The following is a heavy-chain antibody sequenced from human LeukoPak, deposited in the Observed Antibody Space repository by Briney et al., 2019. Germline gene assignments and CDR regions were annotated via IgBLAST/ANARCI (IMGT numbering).Heavy chain of an antibody. V-gene: IGHV3-21*01. D-gene: IGHD2-15*01. CDR1: GFTFSSYS. Sequence: SGGSLRLSCAASGFTFSSYSMNWVRQAPGKELEWVSSISSSSSYIYYADSVKGRFTISRDNAKNSLYLQMNSLRAEGTAVYYCAREVSLVYWGQGTLVTVSS. J-gene: IGHJ4*02. CDR2: ISSSSSYI. CDR3: AREVSLVY.